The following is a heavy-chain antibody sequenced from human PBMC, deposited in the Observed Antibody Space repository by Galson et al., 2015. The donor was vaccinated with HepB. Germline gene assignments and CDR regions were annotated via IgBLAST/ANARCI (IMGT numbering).Heavy chain of an antibody. V-gene: IGHV3-30*18. D-gene: IGHD6-13*01. Sequence: SLRLSCAASGFTFSSYGMHWVRQAPGKGLEWVAVISYDESNKYYADSVKGRFIISRDNTKNTLYLQMNSLRAEDTAMYYCAKDLTSSSWSPEYWGQGTLVTVSS. CDR2: ISYDESNK. CDR1: GFTFSSYG. J-gene: IGHJ4*02. CDR3: AKDLTSSSWSPEY.